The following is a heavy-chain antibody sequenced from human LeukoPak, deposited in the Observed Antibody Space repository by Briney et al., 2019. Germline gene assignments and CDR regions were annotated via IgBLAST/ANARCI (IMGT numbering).Heavy chain of an antibody. J-gene: IGHJ5*02. CDR1: GYTFTDYY. V-gene: IGHV1-2*02. CDR2: INPNCCGT. CDR3: ARLYCSGGSCYLTHNWFDP. D-gene: IGHD2-15*01. Sequence: ASVEASFQSSGYTFTDYYMHWVRQPPGQGLECVGCINPNCCGTHYPQQFQGRVTMTRDTSISTAYMELCRLRSDDTAVYYCARLYCSGGSCYLTHNWFDPWGQGTLVTVSS.